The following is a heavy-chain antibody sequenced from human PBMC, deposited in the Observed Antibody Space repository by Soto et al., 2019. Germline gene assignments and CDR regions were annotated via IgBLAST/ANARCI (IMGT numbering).Heavy chain of an antibody. Sequence: GGSLRLSCAAFGFKISSYAMSWVRQAPGKGLEWVSAISGSGGSTYYADSVKGRFTISRDNSKNTLYLQMNSLRAEDTAVYYCAKDVLLWFGDPVGMDVWGQGTTVTVSS. CDR1: GFKISSYA. J-gene: IGHJ6*02. CDR3: AKDVLLWFGDPVGMDV. CDR2: ISGSGGST. V-gene: IGHV3-23*01. D-gene: IGHD3-10*01.